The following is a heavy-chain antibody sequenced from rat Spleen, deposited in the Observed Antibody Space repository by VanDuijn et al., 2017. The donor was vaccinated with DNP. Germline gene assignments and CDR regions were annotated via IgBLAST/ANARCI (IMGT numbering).Heavy chain of an antibody. CDR3: ATFEERDA. J-gene: IGHJ4*01. V-gene: IGHV5-25*01. CDR1: GFIFSYYD. Sequence: EVQLVESGGGLVQPGRSLKLSCAASGFIFSYYDMAWVRQAPTKGLEWVASISTGGDNTYFRDSVRGRFTISRDNAKSTLYLQMDSLRSEDTATYYCATFEERDAWGQGTSVTVSS. D-gene: IGHD4-2*01. CDR2: ISTGGDNT.